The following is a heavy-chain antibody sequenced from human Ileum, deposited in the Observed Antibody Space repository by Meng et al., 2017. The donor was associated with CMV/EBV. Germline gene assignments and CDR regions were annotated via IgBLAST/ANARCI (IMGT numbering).Heavy chain of an antibody. CDR1: GVTFSSYA. Sequence: SVKVSCKASGVTFSSYAISWVRQAPGQGLDWMGRIIPILGIANYAQKFQGRVTITADKSTSTAFMELSSLRSEDTAVYYCARVTSYYYGMDVWGQGNTVTGAS. J-gene: IGHJ6*02. CDR3: ARVTSYYYGMDV. CDR2: IIPILGIA. V-gene: IGHV1-69*04.